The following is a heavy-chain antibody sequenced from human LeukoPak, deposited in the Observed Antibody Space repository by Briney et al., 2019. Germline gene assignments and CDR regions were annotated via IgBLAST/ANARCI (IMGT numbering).Heavy chain of an antibody. D-gene: IGHD1-26*01. Sequence: PGGSLRLSCAASGFTFSSYWMSWVRQAPGKGLEWVANIKQDGSEKYYVDSVKGRFTISRDNAKNSLYLQMNSLRAEDTAVYYCARANTYSVAGDFDYWGQGTLVTVSS. CDR1: GFTFSSYW. CDR2: IKQDGSEK. V-gene: IGHV3-7*01. CDR3: ARANTYSVAGDFDY. J-gene: IGHJ4*02.